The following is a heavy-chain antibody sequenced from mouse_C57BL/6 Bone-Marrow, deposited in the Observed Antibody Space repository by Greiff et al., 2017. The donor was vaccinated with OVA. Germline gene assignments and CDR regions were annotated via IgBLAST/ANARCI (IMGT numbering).Heavy chain of an antibody. V-gene: IGHV1-26*01. D-gene: IGHD2-1*01. CDR1: GYTFTDYY. Sequence: EVQLQQSGPELVKPGASVKISCKASGYTFTDYYMNWVKQSHGKSLEWIGDINPNNGGTSYNQKFKGKATLTVDKSSSTAYMELRSLTSEDSAVYYCAREPIYYGNSFDYWGQGTTLTVSS. CDR2: INPNNGGT. CDR3: AREPIYYGNSFDY. J-gene: IGHJ2*01.